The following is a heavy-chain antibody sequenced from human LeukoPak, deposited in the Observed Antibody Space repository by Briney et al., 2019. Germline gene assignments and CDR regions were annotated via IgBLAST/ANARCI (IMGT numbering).Heavy chain of an antibody. CDR2: ISISSNYK. Sequence: GGSLRLYCAASGFTFSTYNMNWVRQAPGKGLEWVSSISISSNYKSYADSVKGRFTISRDNAKNSLYLQMNSLGAEDTDVYYCARDVGASAPDAFDIWGQGTMVTVSS. CDR3: ARDVGASAPDAFDI. D-gene: IGHD1-26*01. CDR1: GFTFSTYN. J-gene: IGHJ3*02. V-gene: IGHV3-21*01.